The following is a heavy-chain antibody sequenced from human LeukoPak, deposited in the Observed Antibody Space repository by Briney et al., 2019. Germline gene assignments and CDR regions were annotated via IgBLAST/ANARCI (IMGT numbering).Heavy chain of an antibody. Sequence: GGSLRLSCAASGFTVSSYYMTWVRQAPGKGLELVSVIYSGGSTYYADSVKGRVVISRDNSKNTVFLQMNSVRAADTALYYCARSYSNHLFGMDVWGQGTTVTVSS. CDR2: IYSGGST. CDR1: GFTVSSYY. V-gene: IGHV3-66*01. D-gene: IGHD4-11*01. J-gene: IGHJ6*02. CDR3: ARSYSNHLFGMDV.